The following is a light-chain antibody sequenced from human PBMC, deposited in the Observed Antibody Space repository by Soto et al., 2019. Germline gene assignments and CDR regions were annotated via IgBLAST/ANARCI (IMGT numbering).Light chain of an antibody. CDR2: DVS. CDR3: RSFKGSHTFV. V-gene: IGLV2-14*03. Sequence: QSALTQPASVSGSPRQSITISCTGTGSDVGGYNSVSWYQHHPGKAPKLMIYDVSNRPSGVSDRFFGSKSDNTATLTISGPQAGDEGDYYCRSFKGSHTFVFGTGTKVTVL. J-gene: IGLJ1*01. CDR1: GSDVGGYNS.